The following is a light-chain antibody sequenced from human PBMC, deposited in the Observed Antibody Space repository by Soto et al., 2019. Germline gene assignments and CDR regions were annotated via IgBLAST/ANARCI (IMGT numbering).Light chain of an antibody. CDR3: QQANSFTST. CDR2: GAS. V-gene: IGKV1-12*01. CDR1: QDITTW. J-gene: IGKJ5*01. Sequence: IQMAQSPSSVSAFVGDRVALTCWASQDITTWLAWYQKKQGKAPTLLIHGASSLQSGVPPRYSGSGYGTHFTLTISSLKNEDFATYYCQQANSFTSTFGQGTRLEIK.